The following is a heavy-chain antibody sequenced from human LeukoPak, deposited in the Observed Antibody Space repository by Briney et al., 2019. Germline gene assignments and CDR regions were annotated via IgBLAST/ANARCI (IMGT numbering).Heavy chain of an antibody. CDR3: ARDRVDSQGPALDI. J-gene: IGHJ3*02. CDR1: GGSFSSSLYY. D-gene: IGHD2-15*01. CDR2: IYYSGSS. V-gene: IGHV4-39*07. Sequence: PSETLSLTCTVSGGSFSSSLYYWGWVRQPPGKGLEWIGSIYYSGSSYYNPSLKSRVTLSADTSKNQFSLKLSSVTAADTAIYYCARDRVDSQGPALDIWGQGTMVTVSS.